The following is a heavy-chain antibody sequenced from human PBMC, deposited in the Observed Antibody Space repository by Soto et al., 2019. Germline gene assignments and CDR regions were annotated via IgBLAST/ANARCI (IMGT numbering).Heavy chain of an antibody. CDR1: GFTFSSYG. V-gene: IGHV3-33*01. CDR3: AREWAWFGERPIYYYGMDV. D-gene: IGHD3-10*01. Sequence: QVQLVESGGGVVQPGRSLRLSCAASGFTFSSYGMHWVRQAPGKGLEWVAGIWYDGSNKYYAESVKGRFTISRDNSKNALYLQMNSLRADDTSVYYCAREWAWFGERPIYYYGMDVWGQGTTVTVSS. CDR2: IWYDGSNK. J-gene: IGHJ6*02.